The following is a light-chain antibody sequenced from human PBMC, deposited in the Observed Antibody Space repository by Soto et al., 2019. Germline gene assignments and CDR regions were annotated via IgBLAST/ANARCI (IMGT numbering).Light chain of an antibody. CDR2: KAS. CDR1: QSIDKW. CDR3: QHYDGFPWT. V-gene: IGKV1-5*03. J-gene: IGKJ1*01. Sequence: DIQMTQSPSTLSASVGDRVTITCRASQSIDKWLAWYQQKPGKAPKLLIYKASILQSGVPSRFSGSGSGTEFTLTISSLQPDDFATYYCQHYDGFPWTFGQGTKVEIK.